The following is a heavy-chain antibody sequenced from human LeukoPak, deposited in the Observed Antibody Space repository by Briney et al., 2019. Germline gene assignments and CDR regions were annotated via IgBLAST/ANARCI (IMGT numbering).Heavy chain of an antibody. CDR3: ARLPLNYAIDY. V-gene: IGHV4-39*01. CDR2: IYYSGST. Sequence: SETLSLTCTVSDGSISSSSYFWGWIRQPPGKGLEWLGSIYYSGSTSYNTSLKSRVAISVDTSKNQFSLQLSSVTAADTAVYCCARLPLNYAIDYWGPGTLVTVSS. D-gene: IGHD4-11*01. J-gene: IGHJ4*02. CDR1: DGSISSSSYF.